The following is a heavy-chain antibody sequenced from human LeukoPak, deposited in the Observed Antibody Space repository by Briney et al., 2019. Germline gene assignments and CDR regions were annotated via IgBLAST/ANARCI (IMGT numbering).Heavy chain of an antibody. D-gene: IGHD3-3*01. CDR2: VNPNSGNT. Sequence: ASVKVSCKASGYTFTSYDINWVRQATGQGLEWMGWVNPNSGNTGYAQKFQGRVSMTRKTSISTSYMELSSLRSEDTAVYYCARSDLWGSNAPDYWGQGTLVTVSS. CDR1: GYTFTSYD. V-gene: IGHV1-8*01. J-gene: IGHJ4*02. CDR3: ARSDLWGSNAPDY.